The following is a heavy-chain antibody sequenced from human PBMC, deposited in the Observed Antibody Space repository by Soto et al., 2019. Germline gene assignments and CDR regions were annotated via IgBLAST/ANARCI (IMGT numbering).Heavy chain of an antibody. J-gene: IGHJ3*02. CDR3: ARADTDIVVVPAAIGAFDI. V-gene: IGHV4-39*07. Sequence: SETLSLTCTVSGGSLSSRSNYWGWVRRPPGRGLEWIGSNYYTGGTNYNPSLKSRVTISIDTSKNQFSLKLSSVTAADTAVYYCARADTDIVVVPAAIGAFDIWGQGTMVTVSS. CDR1: GGSLSSRSNY. D-gene: IGHD2-2*02. CDR2: NYYTGGT.